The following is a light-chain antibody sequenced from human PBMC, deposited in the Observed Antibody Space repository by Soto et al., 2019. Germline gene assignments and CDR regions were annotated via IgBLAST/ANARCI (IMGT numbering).Light chain of an antibody. V-gene: IGKV1-9*01. CDR3: QQLNSYPLT. CDR2: AAS. Sequence: DIQLTQSPSFLSASVGDRVTITCRASQGISSYLAWYQQKQGKAPNLLIYAASTLQTGVLSRFSGSGSGTEFHLTISSLQPEDFATYYCQQLNSYPLTFGQGTKVEIK. J-gene: IGKJ1*01. CDR1: QGISSY.